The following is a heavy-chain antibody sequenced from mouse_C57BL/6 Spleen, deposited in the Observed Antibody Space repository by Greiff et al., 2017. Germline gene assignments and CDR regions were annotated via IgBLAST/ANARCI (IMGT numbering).Heavy chain of an antibody. CDR3: ARQGGYHRGYYFDY. V-gene: IGHV5-12*01. CDR1: GFTFSDYY. J-gene: IGHJ2*01. Sequence: EVKVVESGGGLVQPGGSLKLSCAASGFTFSDYYMYWVRQTPEKRLEWVAYISNGGGSTYYPDTVKGRFTISRDNAKNTLYLQMSRLKSEDTAMYYCARQGGYHRGYYFDYWGQGTTLTVSS. CDR2: ISNGGGST. D-gene: IGHD2-2*01.